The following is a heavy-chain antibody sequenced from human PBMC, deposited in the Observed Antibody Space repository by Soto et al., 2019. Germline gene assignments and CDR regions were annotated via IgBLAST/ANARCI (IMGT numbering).Heavy chain of an antibody. CDR1: GGSISTVNDC. V-gene: IGHV4-30-4*01. Sequence: QVQLQESGPGLVKPSETLSLTCTVSGGSISTVNDCWSWIRQSPDKGLEWIGQIYNGGSTYNNPSLTSRVTISVDTSKNQFSLKLSSVSVADTAVYYCARGPSGDKVDYWGQGTLVTVSS. D-gene: IGHD7-27*01. J-gene: IGHJ4*02. CDR2: IYNGGST. CDR3: ARGPSGDKVDY.